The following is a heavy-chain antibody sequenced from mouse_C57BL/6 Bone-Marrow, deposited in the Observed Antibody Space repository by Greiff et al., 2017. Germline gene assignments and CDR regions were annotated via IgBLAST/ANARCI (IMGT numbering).Heavy chain of an antibody. CDR3: ARGDDYDGAMDY. J-gene: IGHJ4*01. D-gene: IGHD2-4*01. CDR2: TFYSGIT. CDR1: GFSINSDCY. V-gene: IGHV3-3*01. Sequence: EVQLVESGPSLVRPSQTLSLTCTVTGFSINSDCYWIWIRQFPGNKLEYIGYTFYSGITYYNPSLESRTYITRDTSKNQFSLTLSSVTTEDTATYYCARGDDYDGAMDYWGQGTSVTVSS.